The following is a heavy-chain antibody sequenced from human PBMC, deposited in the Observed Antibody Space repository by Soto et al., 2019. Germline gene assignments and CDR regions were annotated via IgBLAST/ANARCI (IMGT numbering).Heavy chain of an antibody. CDR2: IYPGDSDT. CDR3: PTHWPGSPRSDIYYFDY. CDR1: GYRFTTYW. Sequence: GESLKISCKGSGYRFTTYWIGWVRQMPGKGLEWMGMIYPGDSDTRYNPSFQGQVTISADKSISTAYLQWSSLKASDTAMYYCPTHWPGSPRSDIYYFDYWGQGSLVTVSS. J-gene: IGHJ4*02. V-gene: IGHV5-51*01. D-gene: IGHD3-10*01.